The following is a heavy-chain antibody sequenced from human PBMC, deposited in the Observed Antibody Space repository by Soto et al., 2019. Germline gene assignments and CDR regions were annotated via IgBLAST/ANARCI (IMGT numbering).Heavy chain of an antibody. CDR1: GYTFTSYY. D-gene: IGHD6-13*01. CDR3: ARAVFVTHAGTDVEY. V-gene: IGHV1-46*01. J-gene: IGHJ4*02. CDR2: INPSGGST. Sequence: ASVKVSFKASGYTFTSYYMHWVRQAPGQGLEWMGIINPSGGSTSYAQKFQGRVTMTRDTSTSTVYMELSSLRSEDTAVYYCARAVFVTHAGTDVEYWGQGTLLAASS.